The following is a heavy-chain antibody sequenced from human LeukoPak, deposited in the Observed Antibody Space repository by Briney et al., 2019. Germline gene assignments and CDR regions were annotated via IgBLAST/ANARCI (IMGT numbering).Heavy chain of an antibody. D-gene: IGHD3-16*02. CDR2: ISSSSTI. CDR3: ARKGIYDYVWGSYRPNFDY. J-gene: IGHJ4*02. CDR1: GFTFSSYS. Sequence: GGSLRLSCAASGFTFSSYSMNWVRQAPGKGLEWVSYISSSSTIYYADSVKGRFTISRDNAKNSLYLQMNSLRAEDTAVYYCARKGIYDYVWGSYRPNFDYWGQGTLVTVSS. V-gene: IGHV3-48*04.